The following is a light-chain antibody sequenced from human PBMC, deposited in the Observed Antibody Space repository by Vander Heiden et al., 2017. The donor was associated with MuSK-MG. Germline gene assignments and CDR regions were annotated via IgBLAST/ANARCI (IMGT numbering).Light chain of an antibody. V-gene: IGKV3-11*01. Sequence: EIVLTQSPATLSLSPGERATLSCRASQSVGSYLAWYQQKPGQAPRLLIYDASNRATGIPVRCSGSGSGKDFTLTISSLGPEDFAVYYCQHRANWPLTFGPGTKVDIK. J-gene: IGKJ3*01. CDR1: QSVGSY. CDR2: DAS. CDR3: QHRANWPLT.